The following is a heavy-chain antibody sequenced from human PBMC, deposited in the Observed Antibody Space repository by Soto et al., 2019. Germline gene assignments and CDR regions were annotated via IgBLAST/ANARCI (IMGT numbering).Heavy chain of an antibody. D-gene: IGHD6-19*01. Sequence: QITLKESGPTLVKLTQTLTLTCTFSGFSLSTCGVAVGWFRLSSGKSLEWLAHIYWDDAKRYSPSLKSRLTITKDTSKNQVVLTMTNMDPVDTATYYCARDSSDWYGFDYWGQGTLVTVSS. CDR3: ARDSSDWYGFDY. V-gene: IGHV2-5*02. J-gene: IGHJ4*02. CDR1: GFSLSTCGVA. CDR2: IYWDDAK.